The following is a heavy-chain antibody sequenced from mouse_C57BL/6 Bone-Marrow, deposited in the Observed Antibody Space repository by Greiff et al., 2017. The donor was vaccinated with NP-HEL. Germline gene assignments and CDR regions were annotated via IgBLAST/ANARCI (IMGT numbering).Heavy chain of an antibody. CDR3: ASVGYYYGSRPRWYFDV. J-gene: IGHJ1*03. Sequence: QVHVKQPGTELVKPGASVKLSCKASGYTFTSYWMHWVKQRPGQGLEWIGNINPSNGGTNYNEKFKSKATLTVDKSSSTAYMQLSSLTSEDSAVYYCASVGYYYGSRPRWYFDVWGTGTTVTVSS. V-gene: IGHV1-53*01. CDR1: GYTFTSYW. CDR2: INPSNGGT. D-gene: IGHD1-1*01.